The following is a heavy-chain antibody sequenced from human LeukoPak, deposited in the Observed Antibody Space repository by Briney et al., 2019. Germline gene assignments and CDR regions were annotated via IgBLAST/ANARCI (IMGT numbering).Heavy chain of an antibody. D-gene: IGHD1/OR15-1a*01. J-gene: IGHJ6*02. CDR2: IYYSGST. V-gene: IGHV4-59*02. CDR3: ARDKGGTLLYYGMDV. Sequence: SETLSLTCTVSGGSVNSYYWTWIQQPPGKGLEWIGYIYYSGSTNYSPSLKSRVTISVDTSKNQFSLKLSSVTAADTAVYYCARDKGGTLLYYGMDVWGQGTTVTVSS. CDR1: GGSVNSYY.